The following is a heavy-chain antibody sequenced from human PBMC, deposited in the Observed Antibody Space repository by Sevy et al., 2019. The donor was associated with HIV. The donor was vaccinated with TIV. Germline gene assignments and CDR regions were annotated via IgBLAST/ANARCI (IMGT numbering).Heavy chain of an antibody. CDR3: ATHAGIAAAGRVFDY. J-gene: IGHJ4*02. D-gene: IGHD6-13*01. CDR1: GFTFSDHY. Sequence: GGSLRLSCVASGFTFSDHYMEWVRQAPGKGLEWVGRTRKKADGYTTEYAASVKGRLTISRDESKNSLYVQVNSLKAEDTAVYYCATHAGIAAAGRVFDYWGQGTLVTVSS. CDR2: TRKKADGYTT. V-gene: IGHV3-72*01.